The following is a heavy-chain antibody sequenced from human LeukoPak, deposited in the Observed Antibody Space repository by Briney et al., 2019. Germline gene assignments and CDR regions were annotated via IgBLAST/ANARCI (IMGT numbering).Heavy chain of an antibody. CDR2: MSSSDDGR. CDR3: ARVQGGGYRTADY. CDR1: GFSFSSYA. D-gene: IGHD6-19*01. V-gene: IGHV3-23*01. J-gene: IGHJ4*02. Sequence: QPGGSLRLSCATSGFSFSSYAMSWVRQAPGKGLEWVSAMSSSDDGRYYAASVRGRFTISRDNSKNTLFLQMNSLRGEDTAMYYCARVQGGGYRTADYWGQGTLVTVSS.